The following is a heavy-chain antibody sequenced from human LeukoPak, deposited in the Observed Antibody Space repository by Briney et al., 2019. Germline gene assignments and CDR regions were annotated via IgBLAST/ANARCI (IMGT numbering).Heavy chain of an antibody. V-gene: IGHV3-7*01. CDR1: GFTFFTYC. Sequence: GVSLRLSCAASGFTFFTYCMSWVRQAPGKGLEWVANIKEDGSEKYYVDSVKGRFTISRDNARHSLYLQMNSLRAEDTAVYYCARGLHSLPRSTLDYWGQGTLVTVSS. J-gene: IGHJ4*02. CDR3: ARGLHSLPRSTLDY. CDR2: IKEDGSEK. D-gene: IGHD2-2*01.